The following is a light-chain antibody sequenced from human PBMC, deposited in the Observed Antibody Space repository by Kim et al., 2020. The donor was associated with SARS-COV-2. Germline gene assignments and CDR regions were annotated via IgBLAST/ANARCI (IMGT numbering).Light chain of an antibody. V-gene: IGKV1-5*03. J-gene: IGKJ1*01. CDR3: HEYDTYRT. CDR2: KAS. Sequence: DIQMTQSPSTLSASVGDRVTITCRASQSINTWLAWFQQKPGKAPELLIYKASTLQTGVPSQFRGSGSGTKFTLTISGLQPDDFATYYCHEYDTYRTFGQGTKVDIK. CDR1: QSINTW.